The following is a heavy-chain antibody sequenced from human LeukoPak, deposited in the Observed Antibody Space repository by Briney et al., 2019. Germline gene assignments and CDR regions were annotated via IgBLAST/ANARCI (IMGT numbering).Heavy chain of an antibody. Sequence: PSETLSLTCTVSGGSISSSSYYWGWIRQPSGKGLEWIGSIYYSGSTYYNPSLKSRVTISVDTSKNQFSLKLSSVTAADTAVYYCARTPSSFSGWYLPLSPNFDYWGQGTLVTVSS. D-gene: IGHD6-19*01. J-gene: IGHJ4*02. CDR2: IYYSGST. CDR3: ARTPSSFSGWYLPLSPNFDY. V-gene: IGHV4-39*01. CDR1: GGSISSSSYY.